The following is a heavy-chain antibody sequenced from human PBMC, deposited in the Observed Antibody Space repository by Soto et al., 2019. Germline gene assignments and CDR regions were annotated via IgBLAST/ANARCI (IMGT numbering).Heavy chain of an antibody. V-gene: IGHV3-30*03. CDR3: ASPYCSGGSCYLTEYFQH. D-gene: IGHD2-15*01. CDR2: IAYDASKK. CDR1: GFSFNYYA. J-gene: IGHJ1*01. Sequence: QVQLVESGGGVVQPGRSLRLSCAASGFSFNYYAMHWVRQAPSKGLEWVAVIAYDASKKYYADSVKGRFTISRDNSKNTLYLQMNSLRDEDTAVYYCASPYCSGGSCYLTEYFQHWGQGTLVTVSS.